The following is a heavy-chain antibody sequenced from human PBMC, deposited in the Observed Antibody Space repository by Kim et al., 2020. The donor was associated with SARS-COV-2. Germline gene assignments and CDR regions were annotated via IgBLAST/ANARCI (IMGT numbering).Heavy chain of an antibody. V-gene: IGHV4-34*01. D-gene: IGHD3-3*01. Sequence: SETLSLTCAVYGGSFSGYYWSWIRQPPGKGLEWIGEINHSGSTNYNPSLKSRVTISVDTSKNQFSLKLSSVTAADTAVYYCARGHSLYRLGGSGSGPWGQGTLVTVSS. CDR1: GGSFSGYY. CDR2: INHSGST. J-gene: IGHJ5*02. CDR3: ARGHSLYRLGGSGSGP.